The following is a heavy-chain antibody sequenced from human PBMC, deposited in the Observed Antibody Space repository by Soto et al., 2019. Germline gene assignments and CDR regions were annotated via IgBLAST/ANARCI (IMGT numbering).Heavy chain of an antibody. Sequence: ASVKVSCKASGYMFTGFFLHWVRQAPGQGLEWMGWINPNNGVTTYAKNFQGRVTMTRDSSISTAYMELSSLRSDDTAVYFCAAAAIPVAGRHPDFWGQGTVVTVSS. CDR1: GYMFTGFF. V-gene: IGHV1-2*02. J-gene: IGHJ4*02. CDR2: INPNNGVT. CDR3: AAAAIPVAGRHPDF. D-gene: IGHD6-19*01.